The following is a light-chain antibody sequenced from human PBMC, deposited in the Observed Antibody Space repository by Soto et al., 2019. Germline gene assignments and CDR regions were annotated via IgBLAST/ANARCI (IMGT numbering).Light chain of an antibody. V-gene: IGKV3-15*01. J-gene: IGKJ5*01. CDR1: QSVGTN. CDR3: QQYNKWPPIT. CDR2: GAS. Sequence: IVLTQSPGTLSLSPGERATLSCRASQSVGTNLAWYQQKPGQAPRLLMYGASTRATDIPARFSGSGSGTEFSLTISSLQSEDFAVYYCQQYNKWPPITFGQGTRLEIK.